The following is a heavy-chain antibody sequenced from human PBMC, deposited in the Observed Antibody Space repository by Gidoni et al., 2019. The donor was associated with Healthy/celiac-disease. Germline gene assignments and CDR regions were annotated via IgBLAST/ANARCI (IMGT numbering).Heavy chain of an antibody. Sequence: QVQLVQSGAEVKKPGASVKVACQASGYTFTSYYMHWVRQAPGQGLEWMGIINPSGGSTSYAQKFQGRVTMTRDTSTSAVYMELSSLRSEDTAVYYCARTNSGSYTGFDYWGQGTLVTVSS. V-gene: IGHV1-46*01. CDR1: GYTFTSYY. D-gene: IGHD1-26*01. CDR3: ARTNSGSYTGFDY. CDR2: INPSGGST. J-gene: IGHJ4*02.